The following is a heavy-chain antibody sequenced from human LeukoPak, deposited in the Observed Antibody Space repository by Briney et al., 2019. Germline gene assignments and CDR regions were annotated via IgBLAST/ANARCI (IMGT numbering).Heavy chain of an antibody. CDR1: GGSFSGYY. CDR2: INHSGST. Sequence: SETLSLTCAVYGGSFSGYYWNWIRQPPGKGLEWIGEINHSGSTNYNPSLKSRVTISVDTSKNQFSLKLSSVTAADTAVYYCASAFSGSYRIDYWGQGTLVTVSS. J-gene: IGHJ4*02. V-gene: IGHV4-34*01. D-gene: IGHD3-16*02. CDR3: ASAFSGSYRIDY.